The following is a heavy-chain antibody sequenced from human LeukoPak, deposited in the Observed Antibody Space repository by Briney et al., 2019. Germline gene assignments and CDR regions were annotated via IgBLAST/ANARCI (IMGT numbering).Heavy chain of an antibody. V-gene: IGHV3-21*01. J-gene: IGHJ3*02. CDR2: ISSSSSYI. Sequence: GGSLRLSFAASGFTFSSYSMNWVRQAPGKGLEWVSSISSSSSYIYYADSVKGRFTISRDNAKNSLYLQMNSLRAEDTAVYYCARDWYDIVVVPAARGAFDIWGQGTMVTVSS. CDR3: ARDWYDIVVVPAARGAFDI. D-gene: IGHD2-2*01. CDR1: GFTFSSYS.